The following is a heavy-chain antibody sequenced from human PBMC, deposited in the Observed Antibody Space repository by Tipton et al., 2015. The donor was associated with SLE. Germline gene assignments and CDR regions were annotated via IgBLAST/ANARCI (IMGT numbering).Heavy chain of an antibody. V-gene: IGHV3-33*08. CDR2: IWYDGSKK. CDR3: ARGPMTTPRGYFDY. J-gene: IGHJ4*02. CDR1: GFTFSSYV. Sequence: SLRLSCEASGFTFSSYVMHWVRQAPGKGLEWVAVIWYDGSKKCYADSVKGRFTISRDNSKNTLYLQMNSLRAEDTAVYYCARGPMTTPRGYFDYWGQGTLVTVSS. D-gene: IGHD4-11*01.